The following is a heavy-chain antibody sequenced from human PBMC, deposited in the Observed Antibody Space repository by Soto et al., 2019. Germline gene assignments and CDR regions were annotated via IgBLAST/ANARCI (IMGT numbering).Heavy chain of an antibody. CDR3: ARDHPFPNSKLLFVSAGGYDYYGMDV. V-gene: IGHV3-48*02. Sequence: EVQLVESGGGLVQPGGSLRLSCAASGFTFSSYSMNWVRQAPGKGLEWVSYISSSSSTIYYADSVKGRFTISRDNAKNSLYLQMNRLRDEDTAVYYCARDHPFPNSKLLFVSAGGYDYYGMDVWGQGTTVTVSS. D-gene: IGHD2-2*01. J-gene: IGHJ6*02. CDR1: GFTFSSYS. CDR2: ISSSSSTI.